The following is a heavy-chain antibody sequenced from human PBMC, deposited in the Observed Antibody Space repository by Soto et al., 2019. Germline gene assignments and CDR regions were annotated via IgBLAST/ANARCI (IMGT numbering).Heavy chain of an antibody. CDR1: GDTFSSYA. D-gene: IGHD3-22*01. J-gene: IGHJ6*02. Sequence: QVQLVQSGAEVKKPGSSVKVSCKASGDTFSSYAISWVRQAPGQGLEWMGGIIPIFGTANYAQKFQGRVTITADESTSTAYMELSSLRSEDTAVYYCARDGSGYRSRASPMDVWGQGTRVNVSS. CDR2: IIPIFGTA. V-gene: IGHV1-69*01. CDR3: ARDGSGYRSRASPMDV.